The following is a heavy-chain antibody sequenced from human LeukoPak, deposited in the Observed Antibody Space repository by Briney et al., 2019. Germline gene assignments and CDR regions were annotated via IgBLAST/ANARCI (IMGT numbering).Heavy chain of an antibody. D-gene: IGHD3-22*01. Sequence: PGGSLRLSCAASGFTFSSYAMSWVRQAPGKGLERVSAISGSGGSTYYADSVKGRFTISRDNSKNTLYLQMNSLRAEDTAVYYCAKDYDGYDSSGYYPHSFDYWGQGTLVTVSS. CDR1: GFTFSSYA. V-gene: IGHV3-23*01. J-gene: IGHJ4*02. CDR3: AKDYDGYDSSGYYPHSFDY. CDR2: ISGSGGST.